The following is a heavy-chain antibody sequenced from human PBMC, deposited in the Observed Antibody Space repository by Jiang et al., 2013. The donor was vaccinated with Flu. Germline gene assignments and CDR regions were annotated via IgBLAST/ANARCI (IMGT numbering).Heavy chain of an antibody. CDR2: ISFDGRSK. CDR1: GFDFSGHA. CDR3: TTDMDAAHNFFVY. Sequence: VQLVESGGGVVQPGRSLRLSCVGSGFDFSGHAIHLVRRAPGRGLEWVTTISFDGRSKYYADSVQGRFTISRDNSRNTLYLEMNSLRVEDSAVYYCTTDMDAAHNFFVYWGQGALVTVSS. J-gene: IGHJ4*02. D-gene: IGHD5-18*01. V-gene: IGHV3-30*04.